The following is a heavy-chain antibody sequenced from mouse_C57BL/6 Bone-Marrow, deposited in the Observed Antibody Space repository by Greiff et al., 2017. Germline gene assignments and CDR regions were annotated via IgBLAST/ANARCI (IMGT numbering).Heavy chain of an antibody. CDR2: ISSGGSYT. J-gene: IGHJ3*01. Sequence: VQLKESGGDLVKPGGSLKLSCAASGFTFSSYGMSWVRQTPDKRLEWVATISSGGSYTYYPDSVKGRFTISRDNAKNTLYLQMSSLKSEDTAMYYCARPSPCAYWGQGTLVTVSA. D-gene: IGHD6-2*01. CDR3: ARPSPCAY. CDR1: GFTFSSYG. V-gene: IGHV5-6*01.